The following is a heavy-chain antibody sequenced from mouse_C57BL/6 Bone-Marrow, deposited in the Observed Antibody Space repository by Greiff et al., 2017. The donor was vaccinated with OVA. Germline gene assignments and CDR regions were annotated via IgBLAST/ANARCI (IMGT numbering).Heavy chain of an antibody. CDR3: ARSGDGYYVAWFAY. CDR2: IYPGDGDT. D-gene: IGHD2-3*01. CDR1: GYAFSSYW. V-gene: IGHV1-80*01. J-gene: IGHJ3*01. Sequence: VKLMESGAELVKPGASVKISCKASGYAFSSYWMNWVKQRPGKGLEWIGQIYPGDGDTNYNGKFKGKATLTADKSSSTAYMQLSSLTSEDSAVYFCARSGDGYYVAWFAYWGQGTLVTVSA.